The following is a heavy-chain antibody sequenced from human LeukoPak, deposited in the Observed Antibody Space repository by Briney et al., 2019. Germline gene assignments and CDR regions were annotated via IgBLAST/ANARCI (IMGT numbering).Heavy chain of an antibody. V-gene: IGHV4-34*01. CDR1: GGSFSGYY. Sequence: PSETLSLTCAVYGGSFSGYYWSWIRQPPGKGLEWIGEINHSGSTNYNPSLKSQVTISVDTSKNQFSLKLSSVTAADTAVYYCARDLLYNEVCSSTSCYHSWFDPWGQGTLVTVSS. CDR3: ARDLLYNEVCSSTSCYHSWFDP. CDR2: INHSGST. J-gene: IGHJ5*02. D-gene: IGHD2-2*01.